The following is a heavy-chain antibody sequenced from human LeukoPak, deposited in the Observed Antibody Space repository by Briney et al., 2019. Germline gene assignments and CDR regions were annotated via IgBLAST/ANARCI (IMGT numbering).Heavy chain of an antibody. CDR3: ARDEGGVWSSASDY. CDR1: GFTFSSYW. Sequence: PGGSLRLSCAASGFTFSSYWMHWVRQAPGKGLVLVSRINSDGSSTSYADSVKGRFTISRDNAKNTLYLQMNSLRAEDTAVYYCARDEGGVWSSASDYWGQGTLVTVSS. J-gene: IGHJ4*02. CDR2: INSDGSST. D-gene: IGHD2-8*02. V-gene: IGHV3-74*01.